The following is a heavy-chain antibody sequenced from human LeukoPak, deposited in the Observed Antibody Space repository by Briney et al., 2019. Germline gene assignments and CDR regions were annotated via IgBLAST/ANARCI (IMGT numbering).Heavy chain of an antibody. J-gene: IGHJ6*02. CDR2: IYYSGST. D-gene: IGHD3-3*01. CDR1: GGSISSGAYD. CDR3: ARTYYDFWSGYSHYGMDV. V-gene: IGHV4-31*03. Sequence: SETLSLTCTVSGGSISSGAYDWSWIRQHPGKGLEWIGYIYYSGSTYYNPSLKSRVTISVDTSKNQFSLKLSSVTAADTAVYYCARTYYDFWSGYSHYGMDVWGQGTTVTVSS.